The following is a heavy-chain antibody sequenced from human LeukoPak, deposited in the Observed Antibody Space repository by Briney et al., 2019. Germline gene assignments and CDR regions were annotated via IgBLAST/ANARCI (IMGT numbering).Heavy chain of an antibody. D-gene: IGHD3-10*01. CDR1: GGSISSSSYY. V-gene: IGHV3-23*01. Sequence: PSETLSLTCTVSGGSISSSSYYWGWIRQAPGKGLEWVSVISGSGGSTYYADSVKGRFTISRDNSKNTLHLQMNSLRAEDTAVYYCAKDRPQVLLFFGPSENWGQGTQATVSS. CDR3: AKDRPQVLLFFGPSEN. CDR2: ISGSGGST. J-gene: IGHJ4*02.